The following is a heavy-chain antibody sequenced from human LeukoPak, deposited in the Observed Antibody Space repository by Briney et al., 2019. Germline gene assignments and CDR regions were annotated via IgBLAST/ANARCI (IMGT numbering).Heavy chain of an antibody. V-gene: IGHV4-39*07. J-gene: IGHJ4*02. Sequence: SETLSLTCTVSGGSISSSSYYWGWIRQPPGKGLEWIGRISYSGSTYYNPSLKSRVTISVDTSKNQFSLKLSSVTAADTAVYYCARRRGVLLWFGERGYFDYWGQGTLVTVSS. CDR1: GGSISSSSYY. CDR3: ARRRGVLLWFGERGYFDY. CDR2: ISYSGST. D-gene: IGHD3-10*01.